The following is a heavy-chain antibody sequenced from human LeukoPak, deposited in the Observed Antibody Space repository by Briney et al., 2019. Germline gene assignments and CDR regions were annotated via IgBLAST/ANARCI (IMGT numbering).Heavy chain of an antibody. Sequence: GESLKISCKGSGYSFTTYWIGWVRQMPGKGLEGLGIIYPGDSDTTYSPSLQGQVTISADKSISTAYLQWSSLKASDTAMYYCARPGTSGWYAAFDYWGQGTLVTVSS. CDR2: IYPGDSDT. CDR3: ARPGTSGWYAAFDY. V-gene: IGHV5-51*01. D-gene: IGHD6-19*01. CDR1: GYSFTTYW. J-gene: IGHJ4*02.